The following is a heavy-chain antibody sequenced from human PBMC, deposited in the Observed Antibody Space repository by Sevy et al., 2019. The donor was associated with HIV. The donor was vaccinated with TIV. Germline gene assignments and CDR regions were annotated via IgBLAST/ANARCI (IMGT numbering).Heavy chain of an antibody. CDR3: AREGCTKPHDY. CDR1: GFKFSKDR. D-gene: IGHD2-8*01. CDR2: FSFGWGKV. Sequence: GGSLRLSCAASGFKFSKDRLRWIRQTSGKGLEWVSNFSFGWGKVNLPDPVKGRFTISRDDSRNTFYLQMNSLRAEDTAIYYCAREGCTKPHDYWGQGTVVTVSS. V-gene: IGHV3-23*01. J-gene: IGHJ4*02.